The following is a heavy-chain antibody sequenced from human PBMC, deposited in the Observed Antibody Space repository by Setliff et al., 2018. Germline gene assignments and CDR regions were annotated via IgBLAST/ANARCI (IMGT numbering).Heavy chain of an antibody. CDR1: EYSFTGYY. CDR2: INPNNGKT. Sequence: VKVSCKAPEYSFTGYYMHWLRQAPGQGPEWMGWINPNNGKTQYSQMFQGRLTMTKDTSISTVYMELSSLRSDDTAMYYCATDHDIVGFGYWGRGTLVTVSS. D-gene: IGHD1-26*01. V-gene: IGHV1-2*02. CDR3: ATDHDIVGFGY. J-gene: IGHJ4*02.